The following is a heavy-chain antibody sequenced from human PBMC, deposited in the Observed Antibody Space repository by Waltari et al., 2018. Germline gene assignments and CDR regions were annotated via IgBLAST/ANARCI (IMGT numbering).Heavy chain of an antibody. Sequence: EVQVVESGGGLVQPGRSLRLSCAGSGFTFDAFSMHWVRQAPGKGLEWVSGISYNSGSIYYADSVRGRFTVSRDNAKNSLYLQMNSLTVDDTALYYCAKDMSPYTSSQDFDSWGQGTLVIVSS. CDR2: ISYNSGSI. J-gene: IGHJ4*02. CDR3: AKDMSPYTSSQDFDS. CDR1: GFTFDAFS. V-gene: IGHV3-9*01. D-gene: IGHD1-1*01.